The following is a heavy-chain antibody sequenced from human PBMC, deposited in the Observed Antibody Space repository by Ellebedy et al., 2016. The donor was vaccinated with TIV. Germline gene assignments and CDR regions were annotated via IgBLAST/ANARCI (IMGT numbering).Heavy chain of an antibody. Sequence: PGGSLRLSCAASGFTFSSSAMSWVRQAPGKGLAWVSSISSSSVYTFYADSLKGRFTISRDNTKNSLHLQMNSLRAEDTAVYYCARTPKRVTAAISDYWGQGTPVTVSS. D-gene: IGHD2-2*01. CDR1: GFTFSSSA. CDR3: ARTPKRVTAAISDY. J-gene: IGHJ4*02. CDR2: ISSSSVYT. V-gene: IGHV3-21*01.